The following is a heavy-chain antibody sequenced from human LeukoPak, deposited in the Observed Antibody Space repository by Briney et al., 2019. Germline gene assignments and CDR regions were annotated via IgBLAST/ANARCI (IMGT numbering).Heavy chain of an antibody. CDR1: VFTFSSYG. J-gene: IGHJ2*01. V-gene: IGHV3-30*02. CDR2: IRYDGSNK. D-gene: IGHD2-21*01. Sequence: GGSLRLSCAASVFTFSSYGMHWVRQAPGKGLEWVAFIRYDGSNKYCADSVKGRFTISRDNSKNTLYLQMNSLRAEDTAVYYCAKDSCGGDCYLMGWYFDLWGRGTLVTVSS. CDR3: AKDSCGGDCYLMGWYFDL.